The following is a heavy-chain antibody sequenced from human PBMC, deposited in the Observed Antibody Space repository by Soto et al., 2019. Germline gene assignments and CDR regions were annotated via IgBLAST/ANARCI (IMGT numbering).Heavy chain of an antibody. Sequence: QVQLVQSGAEVKKPGSSVKVSCKASGGTFSSYTISWVRQAPGQGLEWMGRIIPILGIANYAQKFQGRVTSTADKSTSTAYMELSSLRSEDTAVYYCASNNWSYYYYGMDVWGQGTTVTVSS. CDR1: GGTFSSYT. CDR2: IIPILGIA. D-gene: IGHD1-1*01. V-gene: IGHV1-69*02. CDR3: ASNNWSYYYYGMDV. J-gene: IGHJ6*02.